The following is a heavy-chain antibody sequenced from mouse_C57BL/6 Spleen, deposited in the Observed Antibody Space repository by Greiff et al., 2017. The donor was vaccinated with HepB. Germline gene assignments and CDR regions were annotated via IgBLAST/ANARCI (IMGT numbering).Heavy chain of an antibody. CDR1: GYTFTSYG. Sequence: QVQLQQPGAELARPGASVKLSCKASGYTFTSYGISWVKQRTGQGLEWIGEIYPRSGNTYYNEKFKGKATLTADKSSSTAYMELRSLTSEDSAVYFCARMVTTTNNWYFDVWGTGTTVTVSS. D-gene: IGHD2-2*01. CDR2: IYPRSGNT. V-gene: IGHV1-81*01. J-gene: IGHJ1*03. CDR3: ARMVTTTNNWYFDV.